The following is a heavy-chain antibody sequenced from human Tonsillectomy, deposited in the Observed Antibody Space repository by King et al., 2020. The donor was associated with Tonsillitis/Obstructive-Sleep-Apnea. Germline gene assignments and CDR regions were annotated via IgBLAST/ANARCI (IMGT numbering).Heavy chain of an antibody. CDR3: ARARELRLYYFDY. D-gene: IGHD1-7*01. V-gene: IGHV3-7*01. CDR1: GFTFSSYW. J-gene: IGHJ4*02. Sequence: VQLVESGGGLVQPGGSLRLSCAASGFTFSSYWMSWVRQAPGKGLEWVANIKQDGSEKYYVDSVKGRFTISRDNAKNSLYLQMNSLRAEDTAVYYCARARELRLYYFDYWGQGTLVTVSS. CDR2: IKQDGSEK.